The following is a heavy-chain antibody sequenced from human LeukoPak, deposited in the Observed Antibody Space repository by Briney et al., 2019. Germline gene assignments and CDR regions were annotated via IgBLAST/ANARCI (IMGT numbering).Heavy chain of an antibody. CDR3: AIAGDGSGSYYSLGGRDY. Sequence: GESLKISCKGSGYSFTSYWIGWVRQMPGKGLEWVGIIYPGDSDTRYSPSFQGQVTISADKSISTAYLQWSSLKASDTAMYYCAIAGDGSGSYYSLGGRDYWGQGTLVTVSS. CDR1: GYSFTSYW. J-gene: IGHJ4*02. D-gene: IGHD3-10*01. CDR2: IYPGDSDT. V-gene: IGHV5-51*01.